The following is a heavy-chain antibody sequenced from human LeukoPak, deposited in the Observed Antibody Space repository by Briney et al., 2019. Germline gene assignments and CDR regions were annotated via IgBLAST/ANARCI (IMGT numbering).Heavy chain of an antibody. CDR3: ARGSDRVDSGYYVFDY. J-gene: IGHJ4*02. D-gene: IGHD3-22*01. CDR1: GDSVSGISFY. V-gene: IGHV4-61*01. CDR2: IQYSGST. Sequence: PSETLSLTCTVSGDSVSGISFYWSWIRQPPGKGLQYIGYIQYSGSTNYNPSLKSRVTISVDTSKNQFSLKVSSVTAADTAVYYCARGSDRVDSGYYVFDYWGQGRLVTVSS.